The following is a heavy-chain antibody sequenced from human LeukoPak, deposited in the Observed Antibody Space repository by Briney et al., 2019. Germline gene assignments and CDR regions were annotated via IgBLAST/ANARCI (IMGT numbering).Heavy chain of an antibody. V-gene: IGHV3-33*01. Sequence: GGSLRLSCAASGFAFGSYAMHWVRQAPGKGLEWVAVIWYDGSNKYYADSMKGRFTISRDNSKNTLYLHMNSLRAEDTAVYYCAREGCSSTSCRPPYHYYGMDVWGQGTTVTVSS. CDR3: AREGCSSTSCRPPYHYYGMDV. J-gene: IGHJ6*02. CDR1: GFAFGSYA. D-gene: IGHD2-2*01. CDR2: IWYDGSNK.